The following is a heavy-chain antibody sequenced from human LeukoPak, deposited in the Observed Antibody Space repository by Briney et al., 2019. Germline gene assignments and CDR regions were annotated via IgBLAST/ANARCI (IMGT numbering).Heavy chain of an antibody. CDR3: ARDSSGPIDY. CDR2: ISYDGSNK. CDR1: GFTFSSYA. J-gene: IGHJ4*02. V-gene: IGHV3-30-3*01. Sequence: GGSLRLSCAASGFTFSSYAMHWVRQAPGKGLEWVAVISYDGSNKYYADSVKGRFTISRDNSKNTLYLQMNSLRAVDTAVYYCARDSSGPIDYWGQGTLVTVSS. D-gene: IGHD3-22*01.